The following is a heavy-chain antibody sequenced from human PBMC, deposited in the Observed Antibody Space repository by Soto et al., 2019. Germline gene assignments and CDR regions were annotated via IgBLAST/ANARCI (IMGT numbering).Heavy chain of an antibody. Sequence: SETLSLTCSVSGGSIISSTHYWGWIRQPPGKGLEWIGSIYYSGSTYYNPSLKSRVTISIDTSKNQFSLKLSSVTAADTAVYYCARQDTAMVRWDYYYGMDVWGLGSTVTVS. CDR2: IYYSGST. D-gene: IGHD5-18*01. J-gene: IGHJ6*02. V-gene: IGHV4-39*01. CDR3: ARQDTAMVRWDYYYGMDV. CDR1: GGSIISSTHY.